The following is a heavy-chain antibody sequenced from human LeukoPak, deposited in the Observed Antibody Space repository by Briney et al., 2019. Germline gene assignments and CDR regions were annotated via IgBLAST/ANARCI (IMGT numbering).Heavy chain of an antibody. V-gene: IGHV5-10-1*01. CDR1: GYNFRSYW. Sequence: GESLKISCKGSGYNFRSYWISWVRQMPGKGLEWMGRIDPSDSYTKYSPSFQGHVTISVDKSISTAYLQWSSLKASDTAMYYCARHEYYGSGGLGFDPWGQGTLVTVSS. J-gene: IGHJ5*02. D-gene: IGHD3-10*01. CDR2: IDPSDSYT. CDR3: ARHEYYGSGGLGFDP.